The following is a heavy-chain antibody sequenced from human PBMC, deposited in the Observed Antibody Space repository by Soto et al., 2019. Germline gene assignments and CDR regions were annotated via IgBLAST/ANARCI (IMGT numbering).Heavy chain of an antibody. V-gene: IGHV6-1*01. D-gene: IGHD6-6*01. CDR2: TYYRSKWYN. CDR1: GDSVSSNSAA. J-gene: IGHJ6*02. CDR3: AREQYSSSPISSAHSSYGMDV. Sequence: QVQLQQSGPGLVKPSQTLSLTCAISGDSVSSNSAAWNWIRQSPSRGLEWLGRTYYRSKWYNDYAVSVKSRITINPDTSKNQFSLQLNSVTPEDTAVYYCAREQYSSSPISSAHSSYGMDVWGQGTTVTVSS.